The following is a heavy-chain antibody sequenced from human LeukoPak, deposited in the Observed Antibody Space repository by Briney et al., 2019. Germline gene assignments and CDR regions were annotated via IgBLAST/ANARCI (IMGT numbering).Heavy chain of an antibody. CDR3: VRDHDWSFDL. J-gene: IGHJ4*02. Sequence: PGGSLRLSCVASVFSFSSYPIDWVRQAPWKGLEWVSHINSDTNITPYTASVSGRFTISKDNAKNSLYLHVNSLRDEDTAVYYCVRDHDWSFDLWGQGALVTVSS. CDR1: VFSFSSYP. V-gene: IGHV3-48*02. CDR2: INSDTNIT. D-gene: IGHD1-1*01.